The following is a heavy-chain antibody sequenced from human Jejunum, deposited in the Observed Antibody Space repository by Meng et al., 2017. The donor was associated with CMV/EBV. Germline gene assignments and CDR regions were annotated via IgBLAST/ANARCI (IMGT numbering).Heavy chain of an antibody. V-gene: IGHV4-34*01. CDR2: INHSGTT. CDR3: ARSDFWSSMDV. CDR1: GGSFSGYY. Sequence: CSVYGGSFSGYYWNWIRQPPGKGLEWIGEINHSGTTNYNPSLKSQVTMSLDTSKNQFSLRLSSVTAADTAVYYCARSDFWSSMDVWGQGTTVTVSS. J-gene: IGHJ6*02. D-gene: IGHD3-3*01.